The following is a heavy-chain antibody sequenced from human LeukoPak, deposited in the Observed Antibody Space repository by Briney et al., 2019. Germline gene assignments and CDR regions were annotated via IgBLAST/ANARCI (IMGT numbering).Heavy chain of an antibody. CDR3: ARGQWLDNKRGYYYYMDV. CDR2: IIVILGIA. V-gene: IGHV1-69*04. CDR1: GGTFSNYA. J-gene: IGHJ6*03. D-gene: IGHD6-19*01. Sequence: GSSVKVSCKASGGTFSNYALSWVRQAPGQGLEWMGRIIVILGIADYAQKFQGRVTITTDESTSTAYMELSSLRSEDTAVYYCARGQWLDNKRGYYYYMDVWGKGTTVTVSS.